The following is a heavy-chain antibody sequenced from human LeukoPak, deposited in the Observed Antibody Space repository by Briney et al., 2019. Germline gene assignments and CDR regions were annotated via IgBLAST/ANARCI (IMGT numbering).Heavy chain of an antibody. CDR1: GFTLTRHH. Sequence: GASVKVSCKASGFTLTRHHISWVRRAPGQGLEWMGWIDGNAGDTIYAQRFQGRVTITRDTSTTTAYMELRSLRLDDTAVYYCVREDWGSRTIIDYWGQGTLVTVSS. D-gene: IGHD7-27*01. CDR2: IDGNAGDT. J-gene: IGHJ4*02. CDR3: VREDWGSRTIIDY. V-gene: IGHV1-18*01.